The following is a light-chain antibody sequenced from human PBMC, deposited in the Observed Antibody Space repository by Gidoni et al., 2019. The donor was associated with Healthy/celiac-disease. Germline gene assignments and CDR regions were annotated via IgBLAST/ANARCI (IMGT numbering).Light chain of an antibody. CDR2: AAS. CDR1: QSISSY. CDR3: QQSYSTPVT. Sequence: DIQMTQSPSSLSASVGDRVTITCRASQSISSYLNWYQQKPGKAPKILIYAASSLQSGVPSRFSGSGSGTDFTLTISSLQPEDFATYYCQQSYSTPVTFXPXTKVDIK. V-gene: IGKV1-39*01. J-gene: IGKJ3*01.